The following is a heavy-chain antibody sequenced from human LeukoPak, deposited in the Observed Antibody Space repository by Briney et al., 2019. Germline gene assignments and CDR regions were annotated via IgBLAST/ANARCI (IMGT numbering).Heavy chain of an antibody. CDR1: GYTFTGHY. CDR3: ARDGSSWYDY. CDR2: INPKNAGT. J-gene: IGHJ4*02. Sequence: ASVKVSCKASGYTFTGHYIHWVRQAPGQGLEWMGWINPKNAGTNYAQKFQGRVTMTRDTSISTAYMELSRLRSDDTAVYYCARDGSSWYDYWGQGTLVTVSS. V-gene: IGHV1-2*02. D-gene: IGHD6-13*01.